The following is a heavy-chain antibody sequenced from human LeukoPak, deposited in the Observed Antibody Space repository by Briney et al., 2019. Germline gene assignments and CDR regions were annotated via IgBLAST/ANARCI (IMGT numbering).Heavy chain of an antibody. CDR3: ARQGVVRGVMGY. Sequence: PGGSLRLSCAASGFTFSSYGMHWVRQAPGKGLEWVAVISYDGSNKYYADPVKGRFTISRDNSKNTLYLQMNSLRAEDTAVYYCARQGVVRGVMGYWGQGTLVTVSS. J-gene: IGHJ4*02. CDR2: ISYDGSNK. D-gene: IGHD3-10*01. V-gene: IGHV3-30*03. CDR1: GFTFSSYG.